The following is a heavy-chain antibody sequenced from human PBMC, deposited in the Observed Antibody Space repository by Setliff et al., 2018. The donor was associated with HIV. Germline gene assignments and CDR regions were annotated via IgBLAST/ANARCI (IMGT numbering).Heavy chain of an antibody. CDR3: TSRYYYDSFLESG. Sequence: PGGSLRLSCAAFGFTFSSYGMSWVRQAPGKGLEWVGRIKSKTDGGTTDYAAPVKGRFTISRDDSKNTLYLQMNSLKTEDTAVYYCTSRYYYDSFLESGWGQGTLVTVSS. CDR1: GFTFSSYG. J-gene: IGHJ4*02. CDR2: IKSKTDGGTT. V-gene: IGHV3-15*01. D-gene: IGHD3-22*01.